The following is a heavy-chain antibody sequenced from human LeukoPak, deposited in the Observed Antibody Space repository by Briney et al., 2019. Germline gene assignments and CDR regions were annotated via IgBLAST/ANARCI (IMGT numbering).Heavy chain of an antibody. D-gene: IGHD3-9*01. CDR2: INPDGSRT. J-gene: IGHJ4*02. CDR1: GFTLSSYR. Sequence: GGSLRLSCAASGFTLSSYRIHWVRQAPGEGLVWVSRINPDGSRTDYADSVKGRFTISRDNTKNTVDLQMNSLRAEDTAVYYCARDFEAPSNCWGQGTLVTVSS. CDR3: ARDFEAPSNC. V-gene: IGHV3-74*01.